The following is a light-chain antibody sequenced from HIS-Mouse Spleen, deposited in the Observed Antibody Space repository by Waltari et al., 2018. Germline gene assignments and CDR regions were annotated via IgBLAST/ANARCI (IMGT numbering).Light chain of an antibody. CDR2: EVS. Sequence: QSALTQPPSASGSPGQSVTIPCTGTSRSVGCYNFVPWYHQHPGKAPKLMIYEVSKRPSGVPDRFSGSKSGNTASLTVSGLQAEDEADYYCSSYAGSNNLVFGGGTKLTVL. J-gene: IGLJ2*01. V-gene: IGLV2-8*01. CDR1: SRSVGCYNF. CDR3: SSYAGSNNLV.